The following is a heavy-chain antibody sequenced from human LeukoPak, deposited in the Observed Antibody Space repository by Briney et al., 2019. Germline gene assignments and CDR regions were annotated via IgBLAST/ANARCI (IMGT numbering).Heavy chain of an antibody. Sequence: SVKVSCKASGGTFSSYAISWVRQAPGQGLEWMGGIIPIFGTANYAQKFQGRVTITADESTSTAYMELSSLRSEDTAVYYCATLSKYYDILTGYANYYYYMDVWGKGTTVTVSS. V-gene: IGHV1-69*01. J-gene: IGHJ6*03. CDR3: ATLSKYYDILTGYANYYYYMDV. CDR1: GGTFSSYA. CDR2: IIPIFGTA. D-gene: IGHD3-9*01.